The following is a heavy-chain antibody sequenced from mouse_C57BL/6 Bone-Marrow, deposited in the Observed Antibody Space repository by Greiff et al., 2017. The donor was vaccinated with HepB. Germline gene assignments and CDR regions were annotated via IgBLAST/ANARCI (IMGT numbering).Heavy chain of an antibody. J-gene: IGHJ1*03. CDR1: GFNIKDDY. CDR3: TRGYSGSSSYWYFDV. Sequence: EVQLQQSGAELVRPGASVKLSCTASGFNIKDDYMHWVKQRPEQGLEWIGWIDPENGDTEYASKFQGKATITADTSSNTAYLQLSSLTSEDTAGYYCTRGYSGSSSYWYFDVWGTGTTVTVSS. D-gene: IGHD1-1*01. V-gene: IGHV14-4*01. CDR2: IDPENGDT.